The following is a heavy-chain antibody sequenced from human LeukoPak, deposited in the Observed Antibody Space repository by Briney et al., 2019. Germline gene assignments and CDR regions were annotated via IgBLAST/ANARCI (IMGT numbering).Heavy chain of an antibody. CDR2: ISSSSSYI. CDR1: GFTFSSYS. CDR3: ARDSITIFGVHYHYYGMDV. Sequence: GGSLRLSCAASGFTFSSYSMNWVRQAPGEGLEWVSSISSSSSYIYYADSVKGRFTISRDNAKNSLYLQMNSLRAEDTAVYYCARDSITIFGVHYHYYGMDVWGQGTTVTVSS. J-gene: IGHJ6*02. D-gene: IGHD3-3*01. V-gene: IGHV3-21*01.